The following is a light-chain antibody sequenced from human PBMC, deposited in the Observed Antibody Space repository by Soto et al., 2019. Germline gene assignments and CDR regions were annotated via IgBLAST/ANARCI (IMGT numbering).Light chain of an antibody. J-gene: IGKJ5*01. CDR2: DAS. CDR3: QHYQNLPIT. V-gene: IGKV1-33*01. CDR1: QDISTS. Sequence: IKITQSAPSLTTYVGDRVTITCQARQDISTSLKWYQQKPGRAPKLLIYDASNLETGVPSWFSGSGSGTDFTFTISSLQPEDIATYYCQHYQNLPITFGQGTRLEIK.